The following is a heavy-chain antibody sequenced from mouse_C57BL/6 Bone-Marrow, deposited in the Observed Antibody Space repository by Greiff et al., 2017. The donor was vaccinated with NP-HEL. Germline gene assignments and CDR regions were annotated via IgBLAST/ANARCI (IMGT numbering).Heavy chain of an antibody. J-gene: IGHJ2*01. V-gene: IGHV1-64*01. CDR2: IHPNSGST. CDR1: GYTFTSYW. D-gene: IGHD1-1*01. CDR3: ARWGFTTVVAYYFDY. Sequence: VQLQQPGAELVKPGASVKLSCKASGYTFTSYWMHWVKQRPGQGLEWIGMIHPNSGSTNYNEKFKSKATLTVDKSSSTAYMQLSSLTSEDSAVYYCARWGFTTVVAYYFDYWGQGTTLTVSS.